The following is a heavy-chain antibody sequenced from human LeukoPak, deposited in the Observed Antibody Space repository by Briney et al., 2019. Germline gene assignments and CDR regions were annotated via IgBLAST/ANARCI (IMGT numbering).Heavy chain of an antibody. J-gene: IGHJ4*02. CDR3: ARRGVAVAGAGYFDH. V-gene: IGHV3-23*01. D-gene: IGHD6-19*01. CDR2: ISGSAAST. CDR1: GFTFSSYA. Sequence: GGSLRLSCAASGFTFSSYAMSWVRQAPGKGLEWVSVISGSAASTYYADSVKGRFTISRDNSKNTLFLQMGSLRAEDTAAYYCARRGVAVAGAGYFDHWGQGTLVTVSS.